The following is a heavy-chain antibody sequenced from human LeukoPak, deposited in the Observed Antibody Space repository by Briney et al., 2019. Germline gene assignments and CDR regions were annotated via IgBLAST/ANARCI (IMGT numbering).Heavy chain of an antibody. CDR1: GDSISRYY. V-gene: IGHV4-59*08. CDR3: ARHIGRVLPFDY. D-gene: IGHD3-10*01. Sequence: KPSETLSLTCTVSGDSISRYYWSWIRQPPGKGPEWIGHIYYSGSANYNPSLKSRVTISIDTSKNQFSLKLSSVTAADTAVYYCARHIGRVLPFDYWGQGTLVTVSS. CDR2: IYYSGSA. J-gene: IGHJ4*02.